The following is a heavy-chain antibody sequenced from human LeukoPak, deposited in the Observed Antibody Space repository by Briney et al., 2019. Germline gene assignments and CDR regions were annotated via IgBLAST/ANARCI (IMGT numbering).Heavy chain of an antibody. CDR1: GFTFSSYG. V-gene: IGHV3-33*06. CDR2: IWYDGSNK. Sequence: PGRSLRLSCAASGFTFSSYGMHWVRQAPGKGLEWVAVIWYDGSNKYYADSVKGRFTISRDNSKNTLYPQMNSLRAEDTAVYYCAKDPDYSNYGWFDPWGQGTLVTVSS. J-gene: IGHJ5*02. D-gene: IGHD4-11*01. CDR3: AKDPDYSNYGWFDP.